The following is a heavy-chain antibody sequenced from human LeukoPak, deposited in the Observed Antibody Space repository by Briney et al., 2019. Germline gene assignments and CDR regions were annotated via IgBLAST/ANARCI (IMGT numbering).Heavy chain of an antibody. CDR3: AKDAGWFGVNWFDP. J-gene: IGHJ5*02. Sequence: PGGSLRLSCAASGFTFSSYGMHWVRQAPGKGLEWVAVISYDGSNKYYADSVKGRFTISRDNSKNTLYLQMNSLRAEDTAVYYCAKDAGWFGVNWFDPWGQGTLVTVSS. CDR2: ISYDGSNK. D-gene: IGHD3-3*01. CDR1: GFTFSSYG. V-gene: IGHV3-30*18.